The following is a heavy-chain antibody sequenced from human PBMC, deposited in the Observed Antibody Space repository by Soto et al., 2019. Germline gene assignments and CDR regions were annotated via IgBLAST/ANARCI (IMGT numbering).Heavy chain of an antibody. D-gene: IGHD2-2*01. Sequence: ASVKVSCKASGYTFTGYYMHWVRQAPGQGLEWMGWINPNSGGTNYAQKFQGRVTMTRDTSISTAYMELSRLRSDDTAVYYCARDIVVVPAAPKPGFDPWGQGTLV. V-gene: IGHV1-2*02. CDR1: GYTFTGYY. J-gene: IGHJ5*02. CDR2: INPNSGGT. CDR3: ARDIVVVPAAPKPGFDP.